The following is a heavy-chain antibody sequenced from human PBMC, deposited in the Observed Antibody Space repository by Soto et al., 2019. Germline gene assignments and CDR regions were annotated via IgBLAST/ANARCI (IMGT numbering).Heavy chain of an antibody. J-gene: IGHJ4*02. D-gene: IGHD3-22*01. V-gene: IGHV3-23*01. CDR2: ISGSGGST. CDR3: ARSYYYDSSGYYYVH. Sequence: GGSLRLSCAASGFTFSSYAMSWVRQAPGKGLEWVSAISGSGGSTYYADSVKGRFTISRDNAKNSLYLQMNSLRAEDTAVYYCARSYYYDSSGYYYVHGGQGTLVTVPS. CDR1: GFTFSSYA.